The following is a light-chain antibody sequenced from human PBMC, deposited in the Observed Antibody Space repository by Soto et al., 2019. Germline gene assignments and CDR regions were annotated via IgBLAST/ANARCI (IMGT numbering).Light chain of an antibody. Sequence: IWLSQSASTLSLSPGERATLSCRPSQSFXSDLGWFQQEPGQAPRVRXDDASNRATGSPARLSGSGSGTDFARTISSLEPDDFAVYYCQQRRNGPRTFGGGTKVDI. V-gene: IGKV3-11*01. CDR3: QQRRNGPRT. CDR1: QSFXSD. CDR2: DAS. J-gene: IGKJ4*01.